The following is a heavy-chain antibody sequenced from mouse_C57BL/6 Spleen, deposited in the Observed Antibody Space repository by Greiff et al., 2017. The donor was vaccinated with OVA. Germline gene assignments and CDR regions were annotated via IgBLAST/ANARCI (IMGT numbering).Heavy chain of an antibody. V-gene: IGHV1-64*01. CDR2: IHPHSGST. CDR3: ARDDDGYYGIAY. CDR1: GYTFTSSW. D-gene: IGHD2-3*01. J-gene: IGHJ3*01. Sequence: QVQLQQPGAELVKPGASVKLSCKASGYTFTSSWMHWVKQRPGQGLEWIGMIHPHSGSTNYNEKFKSKATLTVDKSSSTAYMQLSSLTSEDSAVYDCARDDDGYYGIAYWGQGTLVTVSA.